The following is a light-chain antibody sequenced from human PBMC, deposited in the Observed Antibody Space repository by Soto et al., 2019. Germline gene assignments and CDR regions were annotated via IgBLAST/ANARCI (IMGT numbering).Light chain of an antibody. J-gene: IGKJ4*01. CDR1: QVINNY. V-gene: IGKV1-9*01. Sequence: DIQLTQSPSFLSACVGDRVIITCRASQVINNYLAWYQQQPGKAPKLLIYAASTLQSGVPSRFSGSGSGTEFTLTITTLQPEDFATYYCQHHDSYPLTFGGGTKVEIK. CDR3: QHHDSYPLT. CDR2: AAS.